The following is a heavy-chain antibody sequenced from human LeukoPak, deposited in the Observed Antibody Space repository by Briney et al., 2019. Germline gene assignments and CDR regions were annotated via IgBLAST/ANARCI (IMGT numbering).Heavy chain of an antibody. CDR1: GFTFSSYG. Sequence: GGSLRLSCAASGFTFSSYGMHWVRQAPGKGLEWVAVISYDGSNKYYADPVKGRFTISRDNAKNSLYLQMNSLRAEDTAVYYCARDSSGWYVPAGDYWGQGILVTVSS. V-gene: IGHV3-30*03. CDR3: ARDSSGWYVPAGDY. D-gene: IGHD6-19*01. CDR2: ISYDGSNK. J-gene: IGHJ4*02.